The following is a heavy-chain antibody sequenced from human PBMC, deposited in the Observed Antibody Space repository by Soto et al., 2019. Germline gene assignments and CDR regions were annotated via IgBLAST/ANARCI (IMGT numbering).Heavy chain of an antibody. CDR1: GFTFSTHG. J-gene: IGHJ3*02. CDR3: ARLYCSSSSCYSVGGFDI. Sequence: QVQLVESGGGVVQPGGSLRLSCVASGFTFSTHGMHWVRQAPGKGLEWVALIWFDGSEKYYADCVKGRFAISRDNSKNTVHLQMNSLRAEDTAVYYCARLYCSSSSCYSVGGFDIRGQGTMVTVSS. CDR2: IWFDGSEK. V-gene: IGHV3-33*01. D-gene: IGHD2-15*01.